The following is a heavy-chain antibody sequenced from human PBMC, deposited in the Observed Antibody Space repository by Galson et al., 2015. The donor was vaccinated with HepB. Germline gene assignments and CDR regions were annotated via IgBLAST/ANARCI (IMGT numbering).Heavy chain of an antibody. CDR2: IWFDGSAT. J-gene: IGHJ5*02. CDR3: ARDAPFDSSGWTNWFDP. Sequence: SLRLSCAASGFTFSRYGMHWVRQAPGKGPEWVAAIWFDGSATFYRDSVKGRFSISRDDSKNILYLQMNSLRAEDTAVYSCARDAPFDSSGWTNWFDPWGQGTLVTVSS. V-gene: IGHV3-33*01. D-gene: IGHD6-19*01. CDR1: GFTFSRYG.